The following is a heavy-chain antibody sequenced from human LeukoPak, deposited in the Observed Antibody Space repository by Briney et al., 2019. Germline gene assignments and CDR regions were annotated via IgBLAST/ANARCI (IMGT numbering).Heavy chain of an antibody. J-gene: IGHJ4*02. Sequence: SETLSLTCTVSGGSISSYYWSWIRQPAGKGLEWIGRIYTSGSTNYNPSLKSRVTMSVDTSKNQFSLKLSSVTAADTAVYYCARTSLVRDTTSYYMGPFDYWGQGALVTVSS. CDR3: ARTSLVRDTTSYYMGPFDY. CDR1: GGSISSYY. CDR2: IYTSGST. D-gene: IGHD1-26*01. V-gene: IGHV4-4*07.